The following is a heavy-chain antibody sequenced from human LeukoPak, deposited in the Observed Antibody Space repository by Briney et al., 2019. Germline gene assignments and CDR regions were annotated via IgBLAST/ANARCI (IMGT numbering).Heavy chain of an antibody. Sequence: GASVKVSCKASGYTFTSYGISWVRQAPGQGLEWMGWISGYNGYTHYAHNLQGRVTMTTDTSTSTAYMELRSLRSDDTAVYYCARDEARYSSGYYPNWFDPWGQGTLVPVSS. CDR1: GYTFTSYG. D-gene: IGHD3-22*01. CDR2: ISGYNGYT. J-gene: IGHJ5*02. V-gene: IGHV1-18*01. CDR3: ARDEARYSSGYYPNWFDP.